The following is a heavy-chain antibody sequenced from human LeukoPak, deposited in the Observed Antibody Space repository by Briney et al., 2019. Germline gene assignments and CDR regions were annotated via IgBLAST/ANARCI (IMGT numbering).Heavy chain of an antibody. CDR1: GGSISSYY. V-gene: IGHV4-59*01. D-gene: IGHD5-18*01. CDR3: ARYTAMVAFHAHGFDI. CDR2: IYYSGST. J-gene: IGHJ3*02. Sequence: PSETLSLTCTVSGGSISSYYWSWIRQPPGKGLEWIGYIYYSGSTKYSPSLKSRATISVDTSKNQFSLKLNSVTAADTAVYYRARYTAMVAFHAHGFDIWGQGTMVTVSS.